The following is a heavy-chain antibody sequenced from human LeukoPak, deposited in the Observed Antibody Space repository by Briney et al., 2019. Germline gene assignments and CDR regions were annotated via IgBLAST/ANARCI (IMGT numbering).Heavy chain of an antibody. CDR3: ARDLGMVFWSGYYTGAIDY. V-gene: IGHV3-23*01. Sequence: QTGGSLRLSCAASGFTFSSYAMSWVRQAPGKGLEWVSAISGSGGSTYYADSVKGRFTISRDNSKNTLYLQMNSLRAEDTAVYYCARDLGMVFWSGYYTGAIDYWGQGTLVTVSS. CDR2: ISGSGGST. J-gene: IGHJ4*02. D-gene: IGHD3-3*01. CDR1: GFTFSSYA.